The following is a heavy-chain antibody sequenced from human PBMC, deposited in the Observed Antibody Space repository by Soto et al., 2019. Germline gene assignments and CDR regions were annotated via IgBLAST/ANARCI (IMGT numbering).Heavy chain of an antibody. V-gene: IGHV4-39*01. Sequence: QLQLQESGPGLVKPSGTLSLTCSVSGGSISSTSDYWAWIRQPPGKRLEWIGGISYSGTTYYSPSLKSRFTISVDTSQNQFSLNLNAVTAADTAVYSCVRHDRGDKRGTLGDFDLWGQGTMVTVSS. CDR1: GGSISSTSDY. J-gene: IGHJ3*01. CDR3: VRHDRGDKRGTLGDFDL. CDR2: ISYSGTT. D-gene: IGHD7-27*01.